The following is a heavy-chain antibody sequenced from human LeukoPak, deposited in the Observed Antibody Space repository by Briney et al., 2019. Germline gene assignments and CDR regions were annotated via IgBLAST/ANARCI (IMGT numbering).Heavy chain of an antibody. CDR2: IYYSGST. Sequence: SQTLSLTCPVSSGSISSGVYYWSWIRQHPGKGLEWIGYIYYSGSTYYNPSLKSRVTISVDTSKNQFSLKLRSVSAADTAAYYCARGVRWLQLSYFDYWGQGTLVTVSS. CDR1: SGSISSGVYY. D-gene: IGHD5-24*01. V-gene: IGHV4-31*03. CDR3: ARGVRWLQLSYFDY. J-gene: IGHJ4*02.